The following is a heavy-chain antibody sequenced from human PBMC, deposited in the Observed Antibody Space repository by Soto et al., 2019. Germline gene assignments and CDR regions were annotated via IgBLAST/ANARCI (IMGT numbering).Heavy chain of an antibody. Sequence: QVPLQESGPGLVKPSQTLSLTCTVSGGSISSEGYYWSWFRQLPGKGLEWIGDIYYSGSTYYNPSLKSRLIISGDASENQFSLKLSSVTAADTALYYCARGKGYSYGPYYFDYWGQGTLVTVSS. CDR2: IYYSGST. D-gene: IGHD5-18*01. CDR3: ARGKGYSYGPYYFDY. CDR1: GGSISSEGYY. V-gene: IGHV4-31*03. J-gene: IGHJ4*02.